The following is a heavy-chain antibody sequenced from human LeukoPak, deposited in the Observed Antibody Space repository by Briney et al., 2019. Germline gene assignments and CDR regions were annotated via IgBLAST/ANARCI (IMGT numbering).Heavy chain of an antibody. J-gene: IGHJ4*02. CDR1: GGTFSSYA. V-gene: IGHV1-2*06. D-gene: IGHD3-22*01. CDR2: INPNSGGT. CDR3: ATEPLDYYDSSGYYV. Sequence: ASVKVSCKASGGTFSSYAISWVRQAPGQGLEWMGRINPNSGGTNYAQKFQGRVTMTRDTSISTAYMELSSLRSEDTAVYYCATEPLDYYDSSGYYVWGQGTLVTVSS.